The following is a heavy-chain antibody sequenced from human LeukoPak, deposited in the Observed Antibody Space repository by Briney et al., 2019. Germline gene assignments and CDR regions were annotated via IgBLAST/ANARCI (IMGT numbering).Heavy chain of an antibody. CDR2: ISSSGSTR. D-gene: IGHD1-26*01. V-gene: IGHV3-11*01. CDR3: ARAHLEYPYSGSYRY. J-gene: IGHJ4*02. CDR1: GFTFSDYY. Sequence: GGSLRLSCAASGFTFSDYYMSWIRQAPGKGLEWVSYISSSGSTRYYADSVKGRFTISRDNAKNSLYLQMNSLRAEDTAVYYCARAHLEYPYSGSYRYWGQGTLVTVSS.